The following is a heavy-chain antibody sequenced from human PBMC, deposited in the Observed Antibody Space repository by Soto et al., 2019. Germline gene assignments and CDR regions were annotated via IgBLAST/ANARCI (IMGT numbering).Heavy chain of an antibody. V-gene: IGHV4-59*01. D-gene: IGHD5-18*01. J-gene: IGHJ4*02. CDR2: IYYSGST. CDR1: GGSISSYY. CDR3: ARLGYSYGPFDY. Sequence: QVQLQESGPGLVKPSETLSLTCTVSGGSISSYYWSWIRQPPGKGLEWIGYIYYSGSTNYNPSLKSRVTISVDTSKNQFSLKLSSVTAADTAVYYCARLGYSYGPFDYWGQGTLVTVSS.